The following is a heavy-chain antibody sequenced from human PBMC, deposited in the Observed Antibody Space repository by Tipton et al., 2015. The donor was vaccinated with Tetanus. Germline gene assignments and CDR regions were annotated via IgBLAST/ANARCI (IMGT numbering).Heavy chain of an antibody. CDR1: GFSFSNYK. Sequence: GSLRLSCEVSGFSFSNYKMNWVRQGPGRGLEWVSSISSTSRYINYADSVKGRFTISRDNAKNSLFLEMNTLRDDDTAVYYCARRGEARANWFDSWGQGTLVAVSS. CDR2: ISSTSRYI. CDR3: ARRGEARANWFDS. D-gene: IGHD2-21*01. V-gene: IGHV3-21*01. J-gene: IGHJ5*01.